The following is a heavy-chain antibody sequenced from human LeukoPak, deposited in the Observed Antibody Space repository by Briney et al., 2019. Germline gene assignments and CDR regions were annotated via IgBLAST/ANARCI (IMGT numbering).Heavy chain of an antibody. V-gene: IGHV1-69*13. CDR3: ARGMGYGYGHPQGAFDI. CDR2: IIPIFGTR. D-gene: IGHD3-10*01. CDR1: GGTFGTFA. Sequence: GASVKVSCKASGGTFGTFAISWVRQAPGQGLEWMGRIIPIFGTRNYAQNFQGRVTISADESTTTAYMELSSLRSEDTAVYYCARGMGYGYGHPQGAFDIWGQGTVVTVSS. J-gene: IGHJ3*02.